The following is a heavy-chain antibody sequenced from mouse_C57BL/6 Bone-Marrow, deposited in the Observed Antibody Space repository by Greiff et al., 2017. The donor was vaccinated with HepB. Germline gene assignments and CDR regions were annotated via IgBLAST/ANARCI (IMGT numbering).Heavy chain of an antibody. CDR3: ASHSPFAY. D-gene: IGHD6-2*01. CDR1: GFTFSSYG. CDR2: ISSGGSYT. J-gene: IGHJ3*01. V-gene: IGHV5-6*01. Sequence: EVKLVESGGDLVKPGGSLKLSCAASGFTFSSYGMSWVRQTPDKRLEWVATISSGGSYTYYPDSVKGRFTISRDNAKNTLYLQMSSLKSEDTAMYYCASHSPFAYWGQGTLVTVSA.